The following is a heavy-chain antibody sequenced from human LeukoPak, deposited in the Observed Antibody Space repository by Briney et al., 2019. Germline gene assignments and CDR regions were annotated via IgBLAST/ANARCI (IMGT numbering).Heavy chain of an antibody. CDR2: IYSGGTT. V-gene: IGHV3-53*05. CDR1: GFTVSSNS. Sequence: GGSLRLSCAASGFTVSSNSMTWVRQAPGEGLEWVSVIYSGGTTDYADSVKGRFTISRDNSKNTLYLQMNSLRAEDTALYYCAKDGGGRLPAAIRSGWYYGMDVWGQGTTVTVSS. CDR3: AKDGGGRLPAAIRSGWYYGMDV. D-gene: IGHD2-2*02. J-gene: IGHJ6*02.